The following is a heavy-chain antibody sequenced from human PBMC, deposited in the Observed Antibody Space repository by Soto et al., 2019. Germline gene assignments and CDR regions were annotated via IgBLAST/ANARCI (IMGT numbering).Heavy chain of an antibody. CDR3: ARFGNYNYYYGMDV. D-gene: IGHD3-10*01. V-gene: IGHV3-66*01. Sequence: EVQLVESGGGLVQPGGSLRLSCAASGFTVSSNYMSWVRQAPGKGLEWVSVIYSGGSTYYADSMKGRFTISRDNSKNTLYLQMNSLRAEDTAVYYCARFGNYNYYYGMDVWGQGTTVTVSS. CDR1: GFTVSSNY. J-gene: IGHJ6*02. CDR2: IYSGGST.